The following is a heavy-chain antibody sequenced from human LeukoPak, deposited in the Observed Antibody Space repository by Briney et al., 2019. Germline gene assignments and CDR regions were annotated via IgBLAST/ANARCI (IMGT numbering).Heavy chain of an antibody. D-gene: IGHD6-13*01. J-gene: IGHJ4*02. CDR2: ISGSGGTS. CDR1: AFTFSTYA. V-gene: IGHV3-23*01. Sequence: GGSLRLSCAASAFTFSTYAMSWVRQAPGKGLEWVSAISGSGGTSYYADSVKGRFTISRDNSKNTLYLQMNSLRAEDTAVYYCARGAYSSSWYLFDYWGQGTLVTVSS. CDR3: ARGAYSSSWYLFDY.